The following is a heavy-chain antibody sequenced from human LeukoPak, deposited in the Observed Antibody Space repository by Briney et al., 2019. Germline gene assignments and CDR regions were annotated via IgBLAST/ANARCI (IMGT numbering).Heavy chain of an antibody. CDR1: GGSIRNYI. D-gene: IGHD2-2*01. J-gene: IGHJ6*02. V-gene: IGHV4-59*12. CDR2: IYYSGST. CDR3: TRGEYTSSPYHFGMDV. Sequence: SETLSLTCTVSGGSIRNYIWSWIQRPPGKGLEWIGFIYYSGSTNYNPSLKSRVTISVDTSKNQLSLSLGSVTAADTAVYYCTRGEYTSSPYHFGMDVWGQGTTVTVSS.